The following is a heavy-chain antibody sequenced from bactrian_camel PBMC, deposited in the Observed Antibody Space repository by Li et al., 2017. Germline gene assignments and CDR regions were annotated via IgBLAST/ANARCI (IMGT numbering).Heavy chain of an antibody. J-gene: IGHJ4*01. CDR1: GYTDNEYC. Sequence: HVQLVESGGDSVQAGNSLTLSCAASGYTDNEYCMAWFRQAPGKEREVIAAIDDDGKTTYAEAFKGRFTVSRDHAKNTLYLQMNSLIPEDTAMYYCQAGSTPCALSSLLSKYWGQGTQVTVS. D-gene: IGHD2*01. V-gene: IGHV3S55*01. CDR3: QAGSTPCALSSLLSKY. CDR2: IDDDGKT.